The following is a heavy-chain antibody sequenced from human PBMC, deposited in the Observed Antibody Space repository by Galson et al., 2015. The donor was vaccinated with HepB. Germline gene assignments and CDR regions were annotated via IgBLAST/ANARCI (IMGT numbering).Heavy chain of an antibody. J-gene: IGHJ6*04. Sequence: SVKVSCKASGFTFTSSAMQWVRQARGQRLEWIGWIVVGSGNTNYAQKFQERVTITRDMSTSTAYMELSSLRSEDTAVYYCAADSGITIFGVGPGDGLDVWGKGTTVTVSS. CDR2: IVVGSGNT. CDR1: GFTFTSSA. V-gene: IGHV1-58*02. D-gene: IGHD3-3*01. CDR3: AADSGITIFGVGPGDGLDV.